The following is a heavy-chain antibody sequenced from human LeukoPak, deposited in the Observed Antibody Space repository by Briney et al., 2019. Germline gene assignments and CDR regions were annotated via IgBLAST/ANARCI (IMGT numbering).Heavy chain of an antibody. J-gene: IGHJ4*02. CDR1: RFSFSTYP. CDR3: ARLRYYYDSTSYDY. D-gene: IGHD3-22*01. V-gene: IGHV3-23*01. CDR2: ISGSGRST. Sequence: PGGSLRLSCEASRFSFSTYPMGWVRRAPGKGLEWVSSISGSGRSTYYADSVKGRFTISRDNAKNSVYLQMNSLRAEDTAVYYCARLRYYYDSTSYDYWGQGTLVTVSS.